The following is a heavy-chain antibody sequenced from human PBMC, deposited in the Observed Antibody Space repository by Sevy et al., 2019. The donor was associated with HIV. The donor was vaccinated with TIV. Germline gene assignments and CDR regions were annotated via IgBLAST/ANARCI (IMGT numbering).Heavy chain of an antibody. D-gene: IGHD3-22*01. Sequence: GGSLRLSCAASGFTFSSYSMNWVRQAPGKGLEWVSSISSSSSYIYYADSVKGRFTISRDNAKNSLYLQMNSLRAEDTAVYYCARDRTYYYDSSGYYFDYWGHGTLVTVSS. V-gene: IGHV3-21*01. CDR3: ARDRTYYYDSSGYYFDY. CDR1: GFTFSSYS. CDR2: ISSSSSYI. J-gene: IGHJ4*01.